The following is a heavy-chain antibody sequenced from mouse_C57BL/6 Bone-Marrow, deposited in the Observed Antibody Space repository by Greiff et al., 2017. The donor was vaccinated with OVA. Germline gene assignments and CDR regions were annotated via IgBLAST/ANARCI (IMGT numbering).Heavy chain of an antibody. CDR3: LYVNVLYDMDY. CDR1: GYTFTSYG. V-gene: IGHV1-81*01. J-gene: IGHJ4*01. CDR2: IYPRSGNT. D-gene: IGHD2-10*02. Sequence: QVQLQQSGAELARPGASVKLSCKASGYTFTSYGISWVKQRTGQGLEWIGEIYPRSGNTYYNEKFKGKATLTADKSSSTAYMALRSLTSQDSAVYFVLYVNVLYDMDYWGQGTSVTVSS.